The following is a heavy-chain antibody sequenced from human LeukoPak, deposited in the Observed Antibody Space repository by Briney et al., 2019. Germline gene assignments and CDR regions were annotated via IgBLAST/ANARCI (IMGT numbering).Heavy chain of an antibody. CDR1: GYTFTSYD. J-gene: IGHJ4*02. D-gene: IGHD3-10*01. V-gene: IGHV1-8*01. CDR2: MNPNSGNT. Sequence: GASVKVSCKASGYTFTSYDINWVRQATGQGLEWMGWMNPNSGNTGYAQKFQGRVTMTRNTSISTAYMELSSLRSEDTAVYYCARGYHEYGTGSQDYLGQGTLVSVSS. CDR3: ARGYHEYGTGSQDY.